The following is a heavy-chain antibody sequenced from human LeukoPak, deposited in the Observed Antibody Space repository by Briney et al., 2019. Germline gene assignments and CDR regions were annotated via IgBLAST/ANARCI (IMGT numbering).Heavy chain of an antibody. CDR3: AKDLSERFLEPGFDY. D-gene: IGHD3-3*01. J-gene: IGHJ4*02. CDR1: GFTFSSYW. Sequence: GGSLRLSCAASGFTFSSYWMHWVRQAPGKGLVWVSRINSDGSSTSYADSVKGRFTISRDNAKNTLYLQMNSLRAEDTAVYYCAKDLSERFLEPGFDYWGQGTLVTVSS. CDR2: INSDGSST. V-gene: IGHV3-74*01.